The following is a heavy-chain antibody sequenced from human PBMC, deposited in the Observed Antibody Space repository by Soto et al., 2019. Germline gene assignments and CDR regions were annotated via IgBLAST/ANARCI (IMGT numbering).Heavy chain of an antibody. CDR3: ASDLAGASDSYGLDV. CDR2: IWHDGNNK. J-gene: IGHJ6*02. V-gene: IGHV3-33*01. D-gene: IGHD1-26*01. Sequence: GGSLRLSCAASGFTFSNYGMHWVRQAPGKGLEWVAIIWHDGNNKYYADSVRGRFIISRDNSKNRLYLQMNSLRAEDTAVYYCASDLAGASDSYGLDVWGQGTPVTVSS. CDR1: GFTFSNYG.